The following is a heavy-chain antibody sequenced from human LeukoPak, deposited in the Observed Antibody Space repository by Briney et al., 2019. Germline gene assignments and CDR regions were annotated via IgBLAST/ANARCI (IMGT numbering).Heavy chain of an antibody. V-gene: IGHV3-53*01. Sequence: GGSLRLSCAASGFTVSSNYMSWVRQAPGKGLEWVSVSYSGGSTYYADSVKGRFTISRDNSKNTLYLQMNSLRAEDTAVYYCARGHSSSWSPYYFDYWGQGTLVTVSS. CDR2: SYSGGST. CDR3: ARGHSSSWSPYYFDY. CDR1: GFTVSSNY. D-gene: IGHD6-13*01. J-gene: IGHJ4*02.